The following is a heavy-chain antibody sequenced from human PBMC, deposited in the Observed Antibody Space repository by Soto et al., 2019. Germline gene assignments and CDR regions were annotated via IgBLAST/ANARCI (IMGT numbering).Heavy chain of an antibody. J-gene: IGHJ5*02. D-gene: IGHD2-15*01. CDR1: GYSFTSYW. Sequence: GESLKISCKGSGYSFTSYWISWVRQMPGKGLEWMGRIDPSDSYTNYSPFFQGNVTISADKPISTAYLQWSSLKASDTAMYYCARQYCSGGSCYSVWFDPWGQGTLVNVSS. CDR3: ARQYCSGGSCYSVWFDP. V-gene: IGHV5-10-1*01. CDR2: IDPSDSYT.